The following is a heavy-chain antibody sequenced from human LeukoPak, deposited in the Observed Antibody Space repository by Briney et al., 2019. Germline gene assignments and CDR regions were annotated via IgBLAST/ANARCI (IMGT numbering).Heavy chain of an antibody. CDR1: GYTFTSYG. V-gene: IGHV1-18*01. Sequence: GAPVKLSCQASGYTFTSYGISWVRQAPGQGLEWMGWLSAYNGNTIYAQKLQGRVTMTTDTSTSTAYMELRSLRSDDTAVYYCARGGSSSWFEEFGPWGQGTLVTVAS. D-gene: IGHD6-13*01. CDR3: ARGGSSSWFEEFGP. CDR2: LSAYNGNT. J-gene: IGHJ5*02.